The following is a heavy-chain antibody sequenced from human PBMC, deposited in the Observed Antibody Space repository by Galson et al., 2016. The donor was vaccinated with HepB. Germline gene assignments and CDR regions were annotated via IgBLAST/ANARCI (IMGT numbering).Heavy chain of an antibody. J-gene: IGHJ5*02. CDR1: GFTFSSYE. Sequence: SLRLSCAASGFTFSSYEMNWVRQAPGKGLEWVSYIGSSGSTIYYADSVKGRFTISRDNAKNSLYLQMNSLRAEDTAVYYCARNPGIGGRYNWFDPWGQGTLVTVSS. D-gene: IGHD3-16*01. CDR2: IGSSGSTI. V-gene: IGHV3-48*03. CDR3: ARNPGIGGRYNWFDP.